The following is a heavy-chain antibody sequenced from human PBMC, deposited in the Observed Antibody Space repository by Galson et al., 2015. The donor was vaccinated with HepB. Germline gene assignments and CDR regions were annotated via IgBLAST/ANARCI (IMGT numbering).Heavy chain of an antibody. Sequence: SLRLSCAASGFTFSDYYMSWIRQAPGKGLEWVSYISSSSSDTNYADSVKGRFTISRDNAKNSLYLQMNSLRAEDTAVYYCTGDTPVVPAATYFYGMDVWGQGTTVTVSS. CDR3: TGDTPVVPAATYFYGMDV. J-gene: IGHJ6*02. CDR2: ISSSSSDT. V-gene: IGHV3-11*06. D-gene: IGHD2-2*01. CDR1: GFTFSDYY.